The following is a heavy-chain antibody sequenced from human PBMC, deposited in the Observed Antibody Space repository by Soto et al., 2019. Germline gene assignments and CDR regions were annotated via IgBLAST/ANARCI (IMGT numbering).Heavy chain of an antibody. V-gene: IGHV3-66*01. Sequence: GGSLRLSCAASGFTVRTNYMNWVRQAPGKGLEWVSIIHSGGDTYYADSVRGRFTISRDNSKNTLYLQMGSLRAEDMAVYYCARGYDIFRLRISKRSQYYYGTEFCGQGIMVTESS. CDR2: IHSGGDT. CDR3: ARGYDIFRLRISKRSQYYYGTEF. CDR1: GFTVRTNY. J-gene: IGHJ6*02. D-gene: IGHD3-9*01.